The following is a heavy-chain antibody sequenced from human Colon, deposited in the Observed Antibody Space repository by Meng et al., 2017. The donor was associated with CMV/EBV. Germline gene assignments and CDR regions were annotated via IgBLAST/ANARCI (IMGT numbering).Heavy chain of an antibody. CDR3: ARGGYNHGFDI. D-gene: IGHD1-14*01. J-gene: IGHJ3*02. V-gene: IGHV3-74*01. CDR2: INNDGGGT. Sequence: GRSLRLAWVASRFTFRYFWIHWVRQAPGKGRVWVSRINNDGGGTIYADSVKGRFTISRDNAKSTLYLQMNSLRAEDTAVYYCARGGYNHGFDIWGQGTMVTVSS. CDR1: RFTFRYFW.